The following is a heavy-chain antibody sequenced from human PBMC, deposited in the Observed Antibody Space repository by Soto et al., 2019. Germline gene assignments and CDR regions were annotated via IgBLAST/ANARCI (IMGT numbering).Heavy chain of an antibody. Sequence: PSVTLPLTCSVTGGSIRGNSDYWGWIRQPPGKGLEWIATVHYSGSTYYTPSLKSRVTISADTSKNQFSLRLNSVTAADTAVYYCARQHYYDSSGYYTWNWGQGALVTVTS. D-gene: IGHD3-22*01. V-gene: IGHV4-39*01. CDR1: GGSIRGNSDY. J-gene: IGHJ4*02. CDR2: VHYSGST. CDR3: ARQHYYDSSGYYTWN.